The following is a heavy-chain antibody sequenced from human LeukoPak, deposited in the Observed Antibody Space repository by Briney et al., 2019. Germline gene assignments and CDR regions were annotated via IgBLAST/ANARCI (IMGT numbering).Heavy chain of an antibody. V-gene: IGHV4-59*08. CDR2: IYYSGST. Sequence: SETLSLTCTVSGGSISSYYWSWIRQPPGRGLQWIGYIYYSGSTNYNPSLKSRVTISVDTSKNQFSLKLSSVTAADTAVYYCARRGYSYGPFDYWGQGTLVTVSS. CDR3: ARRGYSYGPFDY. D-gene: IGHD5-18*01. CDR1: GGSISSYY. J-gene: IGHJ4*02.